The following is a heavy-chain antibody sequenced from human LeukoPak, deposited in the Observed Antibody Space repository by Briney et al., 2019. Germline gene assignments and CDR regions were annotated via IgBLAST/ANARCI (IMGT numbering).Heavy chain of an antibody. CDR2: ISSPGGNT. D-gene: IGHD5-12*01. V-gene: IGHV3-23*01. CDR3: AKTRSGYTTEYLQH. J-gene: IGHJ1*01. CDR1: GFILSSFA. Sequence: PGGSLRLSCTSSGFILSSFAMSWVRQAPGKGLEWVSSISSPGGNTYYADSVKGRFTISRDNSNNLVYLQMNSLRAEDTAVYYCAKTRSGYTTEYLQHWGQGTLVTVSS.